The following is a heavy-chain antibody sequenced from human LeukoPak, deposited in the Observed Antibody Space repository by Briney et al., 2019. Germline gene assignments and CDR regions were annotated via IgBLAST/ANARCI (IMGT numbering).Heavy chain of an antibody. Sequence: GGSLRLSFAASGFTLSSFWMHWVRQAPWKGLVWVSRINTDGSRTTYADSVKGRFTISRDNAKNTLYLQMDSLRAEDTAVYYCARDRDLYSSGWFDSWGQGTLVTVSS. J-gene: IGHJ5*01. V-gene: IGHV3-74*01. CDR2: INTDGSRT. CDR3: ARDRDLYSSGWFDS. CDR1: GFTLSSFW. D-gene: IGHD6-19*01.